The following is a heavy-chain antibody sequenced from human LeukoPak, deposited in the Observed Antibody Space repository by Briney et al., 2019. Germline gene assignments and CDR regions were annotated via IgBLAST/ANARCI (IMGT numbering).Heavy chain of an antibody. J-gene: IGHJ3*02. CDR3: ARGPTDFDASDI. CDR1: GFTISRYW. V-gene: IGHV3-7*01. CDR2: IKPNSSET. Sequence: PGGSLRLSCAASGFTISRYWMSCVRQVPGKGLESVAHIKPNSSETYYVGTLRGRFIISRDNAKNPLYLQMNSLRVEDTAVYHCARGPTDFDASDIWGHGTLVTVSS.